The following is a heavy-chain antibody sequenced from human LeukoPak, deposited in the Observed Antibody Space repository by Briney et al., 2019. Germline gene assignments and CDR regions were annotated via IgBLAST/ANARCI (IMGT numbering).Heavy chain of an antibody. CDR2: IIPIFGTA. J-gene: IGHJ6*02. D-gene: IGHD2-15*01. CDR3: ARTPGIYYYGMDV. CDR1: GGTFSSHA. V-gene: IGHV1-69*13. Sequence: ASVKVSCKASGGTFSSHAISWVRQAPGQGLEWMGGIIPIFGTANYAQKFQGRVTITADESTSTAYMELSSLRSEDTAVYYCARTPGIYYYGMDVWGQGTTVTVSS.